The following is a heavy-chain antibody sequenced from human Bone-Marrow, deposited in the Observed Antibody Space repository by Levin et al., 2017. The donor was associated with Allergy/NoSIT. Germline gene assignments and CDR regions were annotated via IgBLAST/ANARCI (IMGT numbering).Heavy chain of an antibody. D-gene: IGHD3-10*01. Sequence: PGGSLRLSCAASGFIFSDHYMDWVRQAPGEGLEWVGRTKNKANGFITEYAASLKGRVTISRDDSKKSLYLHMNSLKTEDTAVYYCASYLSGHPFWGQGTMVTVSS. CDR2: TKNKANGFIT. V-gene: IGHV3-72*01. CDR1: GFIFSDHY. J-gene: IGHJ3*01. CDR3: ASYLSGHPF.